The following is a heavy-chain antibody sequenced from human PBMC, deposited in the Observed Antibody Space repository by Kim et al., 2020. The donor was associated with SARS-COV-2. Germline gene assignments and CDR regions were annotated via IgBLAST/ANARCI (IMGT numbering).Heavy chain of an antibody. Sequence: ASVKVSCKASGYTFTSYAMHWVRQAPGQRLEWMGWINAGNGNTKYSQKFQGRVTITRDTSASTAYMELSSLRSEDTAVYYCARVIFDWFRFDPWGQGTLVTVSS. V-gene: IGHV1-3*01. CDR1: GYTFTSYA. D-gene: IGHD3-9*01. CDR3: ARVIFDWFRFDP. CDR2: INAGNGNT. J-gene: IGHJ5*02.